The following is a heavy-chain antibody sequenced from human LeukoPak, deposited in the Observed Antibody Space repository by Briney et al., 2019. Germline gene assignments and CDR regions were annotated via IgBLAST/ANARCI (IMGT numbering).Heavy chain of an antibody. Sequence: GSLRLSCAASGFTFGSYGMSWVRQAPGKGLEWVSFITTTCATTSYADSVKGRFTISRDNLRNTLYMQMNSLRDEDTALYYCTIMHGYYDGSGYWVQWGQGTLVTVSS. CDR3: TIMHGYYDGSGYWVQ. V-gene: IGHV3-23*01. CDR1: GFTFGSYG. D-gene: IGHD3-22*01. CDR2: ITTTCATT. J-gene: IGHJ4*02.